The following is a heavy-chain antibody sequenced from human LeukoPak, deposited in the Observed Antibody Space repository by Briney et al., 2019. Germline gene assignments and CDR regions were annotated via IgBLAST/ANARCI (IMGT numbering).Heavy chain of an antibody. CDR1: GFTFSNYA. V-gene: IGHV3-23*01. D-gene: IGHD6-13*01. J-gene: IGHJ6*03. Sequence: GGSLRLSCAASGFTFSNYAMSWVRQAPGKGLEWVSAISGSGGSTYYADSVKGRFSISRDNSKNTLYLQMNSLRAEDTAVYYCAKGYSSSPYYYYMDVWGKGTTVTVSS. CDR2: ISGSGGST. CDR3: AKGYSSSPYYYYMDV.